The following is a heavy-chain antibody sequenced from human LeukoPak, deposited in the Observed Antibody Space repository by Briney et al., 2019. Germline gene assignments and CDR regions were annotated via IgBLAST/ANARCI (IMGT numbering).Heavy chain of an antibody. V-gene: IGHV3-7*01. CDR2: IKQDGSEK. D-gene: IGHD6-13*01. Sequence: PGGSLRLSCAASGFTFNNYWMSWVRQAPGKGLEWVANIKQDGSEKYYVGSVKGRFTISRDNAKNSLYLQMNSLRAEDTAVYYCARDAGIAAAGTGDYWGQGTLVTVSS. CDR3: ARDAGIAAAGTGDY. CDR1: GFTFNNYW. J-gene: IGHJ4*02.